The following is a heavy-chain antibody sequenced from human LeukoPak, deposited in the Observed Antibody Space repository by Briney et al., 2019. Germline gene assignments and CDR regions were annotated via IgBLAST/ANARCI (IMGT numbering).Heavy chain of an antibody. V-gene: IGHV4-34*01. CDR1: GGSFSGYY. D-gene: IGHD3-10*01. Sequence: SETLSLTCAVYGGSFSGYYWSWIRQPPGKGLEWIGSIYYSGSTYYNPSLKSRVTISVDTSKNQFSLKLSSVTAADTAVYYCAREDPYYYGSGRGLFDYWGQGTLVTVSS. CDR2: IYYSGST. J-gene: IGHJ4*02. CDR3: AREDPYYYGSGRGLFDY.